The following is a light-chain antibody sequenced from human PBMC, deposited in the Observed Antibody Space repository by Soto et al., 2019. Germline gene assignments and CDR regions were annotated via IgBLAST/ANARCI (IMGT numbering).Light chain of an antibody. CDR2: AAT. CDR1: QSVSTW. V-gene: IGKV1-5*01. Sequence: DIQMTQSPSTLSASVGDRVTITCRASQSVSTWLAWYQQKPGKAPKLLIYAATSLQSGVPSRFSGSGSGTEFTLTISSLQADDFATYYCQQYNSYSRTFGLGTKV. J-gene: IGKJ1*01. CDR3: QQYNSYSRT.